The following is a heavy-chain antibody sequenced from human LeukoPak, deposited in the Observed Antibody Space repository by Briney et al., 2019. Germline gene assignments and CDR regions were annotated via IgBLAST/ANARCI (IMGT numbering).Heavy chain of an antibody. V-gene: IGHV4-59*01. D-gene: IGHD6-19*01. Sequence: SETLSLTCTVSGCSISSYYWSWIRQPPGKGLEWIGYIYKRGSTNYNPSLKSRVAISVDTSKNQFSLKLSSVTAADTAVYYCARDRPGIAVAGDAFDIWGQGTMVTVSS. CDR1: GCSISSYY. CDR2: IYKRGST. J-gene: IGHJ3*02. CDR3: ARDRPGIAVAGDAFDI.